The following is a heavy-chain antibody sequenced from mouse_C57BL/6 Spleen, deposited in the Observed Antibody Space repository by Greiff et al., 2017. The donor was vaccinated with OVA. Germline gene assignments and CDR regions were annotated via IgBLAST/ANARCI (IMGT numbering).Heavy chain of an antibody. CDR3: ARSGGYYGSSLYAMDY. CDR2: IYPRDGST. V-gene: IGHV1-78*01. D-gene: IGHD1-1*01. J-gene: IGHJ4*01. Sequence: QVQLQQSAAELVKPGASVKISCKVSGYTFTDHTIHWMKQRPEQGLEWIGYIYPRDGSTKYNEKFKGKATLTADKSSSTAYMQLNSLTSEDSAVYFCARSGGYYGSSLYAMDYWGQGTSVTVSS. CDR1: GYTFTDHT.